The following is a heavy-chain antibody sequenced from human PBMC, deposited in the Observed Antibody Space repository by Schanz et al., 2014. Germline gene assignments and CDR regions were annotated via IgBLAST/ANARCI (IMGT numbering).Heavy chain of an antibody. CDR3: ARVRGYYGSGSFSWFDP. J-gene: IGHJ5*02. CDR2: IYHTGST. D-gene: IGHD3-10*01. Sequence: QVQLQESGPGLVKPSETLSLTCTVSGVSIGGYYWSWIRQPPGKGLEWIGQIYHTGSTAFNPSRKSRVTISVDKSKNQFSLNLTSGPAADTAMYYCARVRGYYGSGSFSWFDPWGQGTLVTVSS. CDR1: GVSIGGYY. V-gene: IGHV4-59*12.